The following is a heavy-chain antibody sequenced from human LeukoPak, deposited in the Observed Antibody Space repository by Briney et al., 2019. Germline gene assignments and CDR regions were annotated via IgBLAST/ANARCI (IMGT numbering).Heavy chain of an antibody. CDR3: AREHDSSGYYSFSY. CDR2: IIPIFGTA. Sequence: ASVKVSCKASGGTFSSYAISWVRQAPGQGLEWKGGIIPIFGTANYAQKFLGGVTITADKSTSTAYMELSSQRSEDTAVYYCAREHDSSGYYSFSYWGQGTLVTVSS. V-gene: IGHV1-69*06. J-gene: IGHJ4*02. D-gene: IGHD3-22*01. CDR1: GGTFSSYA.